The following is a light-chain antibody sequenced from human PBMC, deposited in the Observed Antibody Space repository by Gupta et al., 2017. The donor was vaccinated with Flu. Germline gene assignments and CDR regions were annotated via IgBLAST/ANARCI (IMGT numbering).Light chain of an antibody. CDR1: SGHSSYA. CDR3: QTWDTGTRV. V-gene: IGLV4-69*01. CDR2: LNDDGSH. J-gene: IGLJ3*02. Sequence: QLVLTQSPSASASLGASVKLTCTLSSGHSSYAIAWHQQQPAKGPRFLMKLNDDGSHIKGDGSPDRFSGSRSGAERYLIISSLQSEDEADYYCQTWDTGTRVFGGGTKLTVL.